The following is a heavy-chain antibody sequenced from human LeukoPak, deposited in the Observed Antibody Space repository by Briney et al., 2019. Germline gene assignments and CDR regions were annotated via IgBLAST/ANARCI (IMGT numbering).Heavy chain of an antibody. D-gene: IGHD3-22*01. V-gene: IGHV3-30*18. CDR3: AKGHYYDSSGYYWRDY. CDR1: GFTFSSYG. Sequence: GGSLRLSCAASGFTFSSYGMHWVRQAPGKGLEWVAVISYDGSNKYYADSVKGRFTISRDNSKNTLYLQMNSLRAEDTAGYYCAKGHYYDSSGYYWRDYWGQGTLVTVSS. J-gene: IGHJ4*02. CDR2: ISYDGSNK.